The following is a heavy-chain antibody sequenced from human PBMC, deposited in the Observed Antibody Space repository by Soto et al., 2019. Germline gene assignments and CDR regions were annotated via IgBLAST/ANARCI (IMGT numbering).Heavy chain of an antibody. J-gene: IGHJ2*01. V-gene: IGHV3-7*01. D-gene: IGHD3-9*01. Sequence: EVQLVESGGGLVQPGGSLRLSCAASGITFSSYWMSWFRQAPSQGLEWVANIKEDGSEEHYVDSVKGRFTISRDNAKNSLYLQMNSLRDDDTAMYYCVGGLGWHFDLWGRGTLVTVSS. CDR2: IKEDGSEE. CDR1: GITFSSYW. CDR3: VGGLGWHFDL.